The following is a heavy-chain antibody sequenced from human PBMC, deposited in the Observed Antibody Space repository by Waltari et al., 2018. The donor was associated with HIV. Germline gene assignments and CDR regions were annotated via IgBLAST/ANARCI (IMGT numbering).Heavy chain of an antibody. CDR3: ARQLRIIQTSSYLMDV. D-gene: IGHD2-21*01. J-gene: IGHJ6*02. Sequence: HLQLQESGPSLLKPSETLSLSCSVSGSPVETRDALWGLFRQPPGKSLEWIVSISSGWNIYHNHTLKSLISISLDTSRIHISLKMTSATASDSAVYYCARQLRIIQTSSYLMDVWGPGTLVTV. V-gene: IGHV4-39*02. CDR2: ISSGWNI. CDR1: GSPVETRDAL.